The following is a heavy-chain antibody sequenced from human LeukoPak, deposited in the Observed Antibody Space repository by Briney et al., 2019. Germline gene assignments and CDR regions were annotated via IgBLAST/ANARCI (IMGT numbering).Heavy chain of an antibody. CDR1: GYTPTEFS. J-gene: IGHJ4*02. D-gene: IGHD5-18*01. V-gene: IGHV1-24*01. Sequence: ASVKVSCKVSGYTPTEFSMPWVRQAPGKRLEWMGGFDPEDGETIYAQKFQGRVTMTEDTSTDTAYMELSSLRSEDTAVYYCATDSVYSYGFIGYWGQGTLVTVSS. CDR3: ATDSVYSYGFIGY. CDR2: FDPEDGET.